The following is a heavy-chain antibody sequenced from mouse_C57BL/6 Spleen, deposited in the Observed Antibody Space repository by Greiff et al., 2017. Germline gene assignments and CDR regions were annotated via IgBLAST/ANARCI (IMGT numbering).Heavy chain of an antibody. CDR3: ARGRYSNYAMGY. J-gene: IGHJ4*01. D-gene: IGHD2-5*01. Sequence: QVQLQQPGAELVMPGASVKLSCKASGYTFTSYWMHWVKQRPGQGLEWIGEIDPSDSYTNYNQKVKGKSTLTVDKSSSTAYMQLSSLTSDDSAVFYCARGRYSNYAMGYWGQGTSVTVSS. V-gene: IGHV1-69*01. CDR1: GYTFTSYW. CDR2: IDPSDSYT.